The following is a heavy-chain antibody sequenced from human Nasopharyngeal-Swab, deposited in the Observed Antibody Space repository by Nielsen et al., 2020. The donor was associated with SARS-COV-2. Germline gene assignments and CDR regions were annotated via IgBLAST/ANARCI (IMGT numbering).Heavy chain of an antibody. J-gene: IGHJ6*02. CDR3: ARDGGYCSGGSCYLPSYYYYGMDV. D-gene: IGHD2-15*01. CDR2: ISAYNGNT. CDR1: GYTFTSYG. Sequence: ASVKVSCKASGYTFTSYGISWVRQAPGQGLEWMGWISAYNGNTNYAQKLQGRVTMTTDTSTSTAYTELRSLRSDDTAVYYCARDGGYCSGGSCYLPSYYYYGMDVWGQGTTVTVSS. V-gene: IGHV1-18*01.